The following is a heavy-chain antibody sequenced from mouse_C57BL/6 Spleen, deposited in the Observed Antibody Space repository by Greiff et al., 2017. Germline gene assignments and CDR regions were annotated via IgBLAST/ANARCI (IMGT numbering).Heavy chain of an antibody. J-gene: IGHJ1*03. Sequence: EVKLMESGGDLVKPGGSLKLSCAASGFTFSSYGMSWVRQTPDKRLEWVATISSGGSYTYYPDSVKGRFTISRDNAKNTLYLQMSSLKSEDAAMYDCARPVATRYFDVWGTGTTVTVSS. CDR3: ARPVATRYFDV. V-gene: IGHV5-6*01. CDR2: ISSGGSYT. CDR1: GFTFSSYG. D-gene: IGHD1-1*01.